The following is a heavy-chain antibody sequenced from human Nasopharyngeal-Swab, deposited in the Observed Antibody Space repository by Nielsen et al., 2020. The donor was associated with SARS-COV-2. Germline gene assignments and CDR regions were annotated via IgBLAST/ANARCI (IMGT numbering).Heavy chain of an antibody. J-gene: IGHJ4*02. CDR3: AGGRNGWYGVGDY. D-gene: IGHD6-19*01. CDR2: IYYGGST. Sequence: WIRQPPGGGLEWIASIYYGGSTYYNPSLKSRVTISLDTSKNHFSLKLTSVTAADTATFYCAGGRNGWYGVGDYWGQGTLVTVSS. V-gene: IGHV4-39*07.